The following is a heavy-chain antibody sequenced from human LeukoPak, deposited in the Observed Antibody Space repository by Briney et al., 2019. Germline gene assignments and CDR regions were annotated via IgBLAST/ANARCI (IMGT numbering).Heavy chain of an antibody. CDR3: ARTQLYYYDSSGYYYVY. D-gene: IGHD3-22*01. CDR1: GYTFTSYG. Sequence: ASVKVSCKASGYTFTSYGISWVRQAPGQGLEWMGWISAYNGNTNYAQKLQGRVTMTTDTSTSTAYMELRSLRSDDTAVYYCARTQLYYYDSSGYYYVYWGQGTLVTVSS. CDR2: ISAYNGNT. J-gene: IGHJ4*02. V-gene: IGHV1-18*01.